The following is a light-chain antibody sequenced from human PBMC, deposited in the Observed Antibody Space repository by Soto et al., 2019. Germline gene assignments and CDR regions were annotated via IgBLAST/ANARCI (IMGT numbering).Light chain of an antibody. V-gene: IGKV3-15*01. Sequence: EVVMTQSPATLSVSPGERVTFSCRASQSVTTNLAWYQHKPGQSPRLLISGASTGASGIPPRFSGSGSGTEFTLTIDRLQSADFAVFYCQQYDRWPVTFGGGTKVEIK. J-gene: IGKJ4*01. CDR1: QSVTTN. CDR2: GAS. CDR3: QQYDRWPVT.